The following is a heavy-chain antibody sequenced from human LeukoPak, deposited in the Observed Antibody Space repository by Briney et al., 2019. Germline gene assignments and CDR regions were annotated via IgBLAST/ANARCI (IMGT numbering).Heavy chain of an antibody. CDR2: GDQRGGT. J-gene: IGHJ4*02. CDR3: ARESSGWTGNY. Sequence: SETLSLTCAVYGGSFIGHYWSWIRQPPGKGLEWIGEGDQRGGTKFNPSLKGRVTISVDTSKNQFSLKLSSVTAADTAVYYCARESSGWTGNYWGQGTLVTVSS. V-gene: IGHV4-34*01. D-gene: IGHD6-19*01. CDR1: GGSFIGHY.